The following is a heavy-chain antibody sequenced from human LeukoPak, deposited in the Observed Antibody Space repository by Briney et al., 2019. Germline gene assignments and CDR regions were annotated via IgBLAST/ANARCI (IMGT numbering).Heavy chain of an antibody. CDR1: GFTYSSYW. D-gene: IGHD1-26*01. J-gene: IGHJ4*02. V-gene: IGHV3-74*01. Sequence: PGGSLRLSCAASGFTYSSYWMHWVRQAPGKGLVWVSRINSDGSSTSYADSVKGRFTISRDNAKNTLYLQMNSLRAEDTAVYYCARGKWELPWNYWGQGTLVTVSS. CDR2: INSDGSST. CDR3: ARGKWELPWNY.